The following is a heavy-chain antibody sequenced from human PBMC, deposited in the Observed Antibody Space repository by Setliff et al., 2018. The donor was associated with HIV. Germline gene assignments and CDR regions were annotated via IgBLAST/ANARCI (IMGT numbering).Heavy chain of an antibody. CDR2: IKPDGSSK. J-gene: IGHJ4*02. V-gene: IGHV3-7*01. CDR1: GFTFSTFW. CDR3: ARVRYCGSPSCRKEFDF. Sequence: GGSLRLSCAASGFTFSTFWMGWVRQAPGKGREWVAHIKPDGSSKKYVDSVKGRFTISRDNAKNSLYLQMNSLRVDDTAVYYCARVRYCGSPSCRKEFDFWGQGTLVTVSS. D-gene: IGHD2-21*01.